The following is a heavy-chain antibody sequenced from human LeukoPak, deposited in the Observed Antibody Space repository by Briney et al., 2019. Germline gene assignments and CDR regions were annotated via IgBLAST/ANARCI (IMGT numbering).Heavy chain of an antibody. Sequence: ASVKVSCKVSGYTLIELSMHWVRQAPGQGLEWMGIINPSGGSTSYAQKFQGRVTMTRDTSTSTVYMELSSLRSEDTAVYYCAKDKGRVDSSSWYYFDYWGQGTLVTVSS. V-gene: IGHV1-46*01. CDR1: GYTLIELS. CDR3: AKDKGRVDSSSWYYFDY. CDR2: INPSGGST. D-gene: IGHD6-13*01. J-gene: IGHJ4*02.